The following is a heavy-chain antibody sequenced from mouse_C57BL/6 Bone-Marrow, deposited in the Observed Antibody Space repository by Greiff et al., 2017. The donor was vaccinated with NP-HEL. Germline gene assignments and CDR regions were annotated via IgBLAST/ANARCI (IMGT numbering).Heavy chain of an antibody. CDR1: GFTFSDYY. CDR3: ARGGYGRYFDV. Sequence: EVQLVESEGGLVQPGSSMKLSCTASGFTFSDYYMAWVRQVPEKGLEWVANINYDGSSTYYLDSLKSRFIISRDNAKNILYLQMSSLKSEDTATYYCARGGYGRYFDVWGTGTTVTVSS. V-gene: IGHV5-16*01. J-gene: IGHJ1*03. CDR2: INYDGSST. D-gene: IGHD1-1*01.